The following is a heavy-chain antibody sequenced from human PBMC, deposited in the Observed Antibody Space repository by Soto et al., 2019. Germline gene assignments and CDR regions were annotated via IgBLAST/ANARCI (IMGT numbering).Heavy chain of an antibody. CDR2: ISAYNGNT. J-gene: IGHJ5*02. Sequence: GASVKVSCKASGYTFTSYGISWVRQAPGQGLEWMGWISAYNGNTNYAQKVQGRVTMTTDTSTSTAYMELRSLRSDDTAVYYCARCVGSGSYYNQYNWFDPWGQGTLVTVSS. CDR1: GYTFTSYG. D-gene: IGHD3-10*01. V-gene: IGHV1-18*01. CDR3: ARCVGSGSYYNQYNWFDP.